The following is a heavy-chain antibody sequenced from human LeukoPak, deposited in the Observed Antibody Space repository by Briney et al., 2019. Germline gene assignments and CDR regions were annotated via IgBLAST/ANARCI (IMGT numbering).Heavy chain of an antibody. J-gene: IGHJ4*02. CDR1: GGTFSGYA. CDR2: ISAYNGNT. V-gene: IGHV1-18*01. Sequence: ASVKVSCKASGGTFSGYAISWVRQAPGQGLEWMGWISAYNGNTNYAQKLQGRVTMTTDTSTSTAYMELRSLRSDDTAVYYCAREYYDSSGYRTLTFDYWGQGTLVTVSS. CDR3: AREYYDSSGYRTLTFDY. D-gene: IGHD3-22*01.